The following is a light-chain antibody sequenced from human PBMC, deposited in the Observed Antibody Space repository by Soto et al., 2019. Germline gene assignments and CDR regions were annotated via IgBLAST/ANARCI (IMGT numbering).Light chain of an antibody. V-gene: IGLV2-14*01. CDR2: EVS. CDR3: SSYTTSYTQV. J-gene: IGLJ2*01. CDR1: SSDVGGYNY. Sequence: QSALTQPASVSGSPGQSITISCTGTSSDVGGYNYVSWYQHHPGKVPKLMIYEVSNRPSGISSLTISGLQSEDEADYYCSSYTTSYTQVFGGGTQLTVL.